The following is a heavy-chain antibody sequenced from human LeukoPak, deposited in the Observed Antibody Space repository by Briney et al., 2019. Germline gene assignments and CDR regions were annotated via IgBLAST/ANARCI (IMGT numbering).Heavy chain of an antibody. V-gene: IGHV1-46*01. CDR3: TRVKGQWLVLRNYYFDY. CDR2: INPSGGST. Sequence: ASVTVSCKASGYTFTSYYMHWVRQAPGQGLEWVGIINPSGGSTSYAQKFQGRVTMTRDTSTSTVYMELSSLRSEDTAVYYCTRVKGQWLVLRNYYFDYWGQGTLVTVSS. J-gene: IGHJ4*02. CDR1: GYTFTSYY. D-gene: IGHD6-19*01.